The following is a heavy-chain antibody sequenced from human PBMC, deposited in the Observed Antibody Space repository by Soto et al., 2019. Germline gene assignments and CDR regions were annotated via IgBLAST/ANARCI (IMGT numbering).Heavy chain of an antibody. V-gene: IGHV3-30-3*01. CDR2: ISYDGSNK. D-gene: IGHD6-19*01. Sequence: EAVISYDGSNKYYADSVKGRFTISRDNSKNTLYLQMNSLRAEDTAVYYCARSPRIAVAGGDVFDIWGQGTMVTVSS. CDR3: ARSPRIAVAGGDVFDI. J-gene: IGHJ3*02.